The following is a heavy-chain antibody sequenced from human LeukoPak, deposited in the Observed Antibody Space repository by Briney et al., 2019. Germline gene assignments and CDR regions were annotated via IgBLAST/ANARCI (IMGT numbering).Heavy chain of an antibody. CDR2: ISYDGSIK. CDR1: GFTFSSYA. Sequence: PGGSLRLSCAASGFTFSSYAMHWVRQAPGKGLEWVAVISYDGSIKYYADSVKGRFTTSRDNSKNMLYLQMNSLSAEDTAVYYCARGLPLRYSSSWYQINDNWFDPWGQGTLVTVSS. J-gene: IGHJ5*02. D-gene: IGHD6-13*01. CDR3: ARGLPLRYSSSWYQINDNWFDP. V-gene: IGHV3-30-3*01.